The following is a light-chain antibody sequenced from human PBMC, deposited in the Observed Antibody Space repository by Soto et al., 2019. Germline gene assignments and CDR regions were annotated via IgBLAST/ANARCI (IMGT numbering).Light chain of an antibody. J-gene: IGKJ2*01. Sequence: EVVMTQSPATLSVFPGERVTLSCRASQSVSSSLAWYQQKPGQAPRILIYSASTRATGIPARFSGSGSGTEFTLTISSLESEDFAVYYCQQYINGYTFGQGTKLEIK. CDR1: QSVSSS. CDR3: QQYINGYT. CDR2: SAS. V-gene: IGKV3-15*01.